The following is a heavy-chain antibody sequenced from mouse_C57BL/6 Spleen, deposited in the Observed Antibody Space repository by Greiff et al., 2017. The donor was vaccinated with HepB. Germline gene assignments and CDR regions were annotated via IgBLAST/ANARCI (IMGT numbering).Heavy chain of an antibody. V-gene: IGHV1-15*01. CDR2: IDPETGGT. D-gene: IGHD1-1*01. CDR1: GYTFTDYE. J-gene: IGHJ3*01. Sequence: VQLQQSGAELVRPGASVTLSCKASGYTFTDYEMHWVKQTPVHGLEWIGAIDPETGGTAYNQKFKGKAILTADKSSSTAYMELRSLTSEDSAVYYWTRSGYGSSYAWFAYWGQGTLVTVSA. CDR3: TRSGYGSSYAWFAY.